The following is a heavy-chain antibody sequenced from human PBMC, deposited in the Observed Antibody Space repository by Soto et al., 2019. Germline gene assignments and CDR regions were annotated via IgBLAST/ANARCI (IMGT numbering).Heavy chain of an antibody. CDR1: GFTFSSYG. V-gene: IGHV3-33*01. Sequence: QVQLVESGGGVVQPGRSLRLSCAASGFTFSSYGMHWVRQAPGKGLEWVAVIWYDGSNKYYADSVKGRFTISRDNSKNTLYLQMNSLRAEDTAVYYCARADRFSGWYIYYYGMDVWGQGTTVTVSS. CDR3: ARADRFSGWYIYYYGMDV. D-gene: IGHD6-19*01. J-gene: IGHJ6*02. CDR2: IWYDGSNK.